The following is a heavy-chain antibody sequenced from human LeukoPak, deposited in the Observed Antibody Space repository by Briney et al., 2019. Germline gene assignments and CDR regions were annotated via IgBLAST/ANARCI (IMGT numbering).Heavy chain of an antibody. CDR1: GFTFSTYA. CDR3: AKSSGYSYGSGYYFDY. V-gene: IGHV3-23*01. D-gene: IGHD5-18*01. Sequence: GSLRLSCAASGFTFSTYAMNWVRQAPGKGLEWVSTVSVSGGSTYYADSVKGRFAISRDNSRNTLYLQMNSLRAEDTAVYYCAKSSGYSYGSGYYFDYWGQGTLVTVSS. CDR2: VSVSGGST. J-gene: IGHJ4*02.